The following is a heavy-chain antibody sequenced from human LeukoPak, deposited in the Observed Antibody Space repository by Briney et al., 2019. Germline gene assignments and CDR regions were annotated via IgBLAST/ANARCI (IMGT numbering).Heavy chain of an antibody. J-gene: IGHJ5*02. Sequence: SQTLSLTCTVSGGSISSGGYYWSWIRQHPGKGLEWIGYIYYSGSTYYSPSLKSRVTISVDTSKNQFSLKLSSVTAADTAVYYCARDRRNYYYGSGSYTNWFDPWGQGTLVTVSS. V-gene: IGHV4-31*03. CDR1: GGSISSGGYY. CDR2: IYYSGST. CDR3: ARDRRNYYYGSGSYTNWFDP. D-gene: IGHD3-10*01.